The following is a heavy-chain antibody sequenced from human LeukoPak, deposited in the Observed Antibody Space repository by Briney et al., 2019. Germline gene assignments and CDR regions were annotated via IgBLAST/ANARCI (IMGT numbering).Heavy chain of an antibody. CDR3: ARVVGATAHFDY. Sequence: SETLSLTCTVSGGSISSSNHYWGWIRQPPGKGLEWIGSIYYSGSTYYNPSLKSRVTISGDTSKNQFSLELSSVTAADTAVYYCARVVGATAHFDYWGQGTLVTVSS. D-gene: IGHD1-26*01. CDR2: IYYSGST. CDR1: GGSISSSNHY. V-gene: IGHV4-39*01. J-gene: IGHJ4*02.